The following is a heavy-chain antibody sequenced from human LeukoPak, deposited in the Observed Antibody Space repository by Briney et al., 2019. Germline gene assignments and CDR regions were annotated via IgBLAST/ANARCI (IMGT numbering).Heavy chain of an antibody. D-gene: IGHD6-13*01. CDR1: GFTFISNW. CDR3: ARVDSRSRSWAFDI. Sequence: GGCLRLSCAASGFTFISNWMDWVRQAPGKGLEWVAYIKQDGSEKHYRDSVKGRFTISRDNAKNSLYLQMNSLRADDTAVYYCARVDSRSRSWAFDIWGQGTMVTVSS. V-gene: IGHV3-7*01. CDR2: IKQDGSEK. J-gene: IGHJ3*02.